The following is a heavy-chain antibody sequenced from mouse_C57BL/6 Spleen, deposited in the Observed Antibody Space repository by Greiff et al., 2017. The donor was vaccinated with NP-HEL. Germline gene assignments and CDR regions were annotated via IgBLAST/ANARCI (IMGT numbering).Heavy chain of an antibody. CDR2: IDPSDSET. Sequence: QVQLQQPGAELVRPGSSVKLSCKASGYTFTSYWMHWVKQRPIQGLEWIGNIDPSDSETHYNQKFKDKATLTVDKSSSTAYMQLSGLTSEDSAVYYCARSGGSSPWYFDVWGTGTTVTVSS. CDR1: GYTFTSYW. J-gene: IGHJ1*03. D-gene: IGHD1-1*01. CDR3: ARSGGSSPWYFDV. V-gene: IGHV1-52*01.